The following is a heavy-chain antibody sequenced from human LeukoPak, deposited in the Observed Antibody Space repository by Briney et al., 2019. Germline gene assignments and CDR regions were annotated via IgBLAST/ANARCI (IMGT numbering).Heavy chain of an antibody. J-gene: IGHJ5*02. CDR3: LRSTRNNWLDP. CDR1: GGSISSSSYY. CDR2: IYYSGST. V-gene: IGHV4-39*07. Sequence: SETLSLTCTVSGGSISSSSYYWGWIRQPPGKGLEWIGSIYYSGSTYYNPSLKSRVTISVDTSKNQFSLKLSSVTAADTAVYYCLRSTRNNWLDPWGQGTLVTVSS. D-gene: IGHD2-2*01.